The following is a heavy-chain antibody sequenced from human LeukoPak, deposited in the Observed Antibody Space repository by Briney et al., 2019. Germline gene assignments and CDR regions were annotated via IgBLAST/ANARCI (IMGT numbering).Heavy chain of an antibody. D-gene: IGHD4-17*01. CDR2: ISSNGGST. CDR1: GFTFSSYA. J-gene: IGHJ6*03. CDR3: ARDLKVTTPWLKYYYYYMDV. V-gene: IGHV3-64*01. Sequence: GGSLRLSCAASGFTFSSYAMHWVRQAPGKGLEYVSAISSNGGSTYYANSVKGRFTISRDNSKNTLYLQMGSLRAEDMAVYYCARDLKVTTPWLKYYYYYMDVWGKGTTVTVSS.